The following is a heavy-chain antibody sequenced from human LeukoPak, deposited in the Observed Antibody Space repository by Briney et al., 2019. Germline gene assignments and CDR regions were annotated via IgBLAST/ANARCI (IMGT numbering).Heavy chain of an antibody. CDR2: ISAYNGNT. V-gene: IGHV1-18*01. CDR1: GYTFTNYG. CDR3: ARDRGYCSSTSCYFDY. J-gene: IGHJ4*02. D-gene: IGHD2-2*01. Sequence: ASVTVSFKASGYTFTNYGISWVRQAPGQGGEWMGWISAYNGNTNYTQKLQGRVTMTTDTSTSTAYMELRSLRSDDTAVYYCARDRGYCSSTSCYFDYWGQGTLVTVSS.